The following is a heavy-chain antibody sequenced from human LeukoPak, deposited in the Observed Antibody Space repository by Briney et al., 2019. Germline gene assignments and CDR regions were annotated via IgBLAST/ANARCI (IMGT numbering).Heavy chain of an antibody. V-gene: IGHV3-30*02. J-gene: IGHJ4*02. CDR2: IRYDGSNK. D-gene: IGHD2-15*01. CDR1: GLTFSSYG. Sequence: GGSLRLSCAASGLTFSSYGMHWVRQAPGKGLEWVAFIRYDGSNKYYADSVKGRFTISRDNSKSTLYLQMNSLRAEDTAVYYCAKDRGGYCSGGSCHALDYWGQGTLVTVSS. CDR3: AKDRGGYCSGGSCHALDY.